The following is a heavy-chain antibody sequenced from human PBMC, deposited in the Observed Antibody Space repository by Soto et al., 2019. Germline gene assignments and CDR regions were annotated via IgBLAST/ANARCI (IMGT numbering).Heavy chain of an antibody. J-gene: IGHJ6*02. Sequence: ASVKVYCKASGYTFTSYYMHWVRQAPGQGLEWMGIINPSGGSTSYAQKFQGRVTMTRDTSTSTVYMELSSLRSEDTAVYYCARDRNYGDPNFEYYYYGMDVWGQGTTATVSS. CDR2: INPSGGST. CDR1: GYTFTSYY. V-gene: IGHV1-46*01. CDR3: ARDRNYGDPNFEYYYYGMDV. D-gene: IGHD4-17*01.